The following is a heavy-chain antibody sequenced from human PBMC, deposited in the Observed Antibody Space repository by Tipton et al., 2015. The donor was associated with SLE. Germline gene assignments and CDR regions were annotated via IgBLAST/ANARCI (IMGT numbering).Heavy chain of an antibody. J-gene: IGHJ4*02. CDR2: INHSGST. Sequence: TLSLTCAVYGGSSSDYYWSWIRQPPGKGLEWIGEINHSGSTNYNPSLKSRVTISVDMSKNQFSLKVGSVTAADTAVYYCAGTTNRGSGDLTYWGQGALVTVSS. V-gene: IGHV4-34*01. CDR1: GGSSSDYY. D-gene: IGHD2-21*02. CDR3: AGTTNRGSGDLTY.